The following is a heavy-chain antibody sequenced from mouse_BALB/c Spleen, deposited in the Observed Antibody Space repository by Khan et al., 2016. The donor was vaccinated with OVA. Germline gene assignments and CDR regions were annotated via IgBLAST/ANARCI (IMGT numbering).Heavy chain of an antibody. J-gene: IGHJ3*01. CDR3: ARLYYGKSWAY. CDR2: ISNLAYSI. CDR1: GFTFSDYG. Sequence: EVELVESGGGLVQPGGSRKLSCAASGFTFSDYGMAWVRQAPGKGPEWVAFISNLAYSIYYADTVTGRFTISRENAKNTLYLEMSSLRSEDTAMXFCARLYYGKSWAYWGQGTLVTVPA. V-gene: IGHV5-15*02. D-gene: IGHD1-1*01.